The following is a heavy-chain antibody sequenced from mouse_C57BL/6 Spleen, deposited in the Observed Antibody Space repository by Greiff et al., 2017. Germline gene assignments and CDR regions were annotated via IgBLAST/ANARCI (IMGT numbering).Heavy chain of an antibody. CDR3: ARQGDYDEFAY. J-gene: IGHJ3*01. V-gene: IGHV5-9*01. D-gene: IGHD2-4*01. Sequence: EVQVVESGGGLVKPGGSLKLSCAASGFTFSSYTMSWVRQTPEKRLEWVATISGGGGNTYYPDSVKGRFTISRDNAKNTLYLQMSSLRSEDTALYYCARQGDYDEFAYWGQGTLVTVSA. CDR1: GFTFSSYT. CDR2: ISGGGGNT.